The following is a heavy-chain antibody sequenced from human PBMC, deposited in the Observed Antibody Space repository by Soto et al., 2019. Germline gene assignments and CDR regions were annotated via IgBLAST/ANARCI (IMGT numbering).Heavy chain of an antibody. CDR1: GYTFTSYG. CDR2: ISACNGNT. Sequence: ASVKVSCKASGYTFTSYGISWVRQAPGQGLEWMGGISACNGNTNYAQKLQGRVTMTTDTSTSTAYMELRSLRSEDTAVYYCARDYHRVRGAAPRDYWGQGTLVTVSS. J-gene: IGHJ4*02. CDR3: ARDYHRVRGAAPRDY. V-gene: IGHV1-18*04. D-gene: IGHD3-10*01.